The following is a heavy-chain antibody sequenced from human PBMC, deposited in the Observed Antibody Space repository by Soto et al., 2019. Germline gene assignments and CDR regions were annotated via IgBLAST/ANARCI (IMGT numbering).Heavy chain of an antibody. CDR1: GFTFSNAW. CDR3: TTDYNHSGYYYYYGMDV. D-gene: IGHD3-22*01. Sequence: GGSLRLSCAASGFTFSNAWMSWVRQAPGKGLEWVGRIKSKTDGGTTDYAAPVKGRFTISRDDSKNTLYLQMNSLKTEDTAVYYCTTDYNHSGYYYYYGMDVWGQGTTVTVSS. CDR2: IKSKTDGGTT. J-gene: IGHJ6*02. V-gene: IGHV3-15*01.